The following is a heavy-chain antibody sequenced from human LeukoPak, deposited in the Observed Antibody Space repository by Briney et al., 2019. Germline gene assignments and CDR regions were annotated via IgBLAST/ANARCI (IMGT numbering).Heavy chain of an antibody. CDR3: TRAAWFGEFTYYYYMDV. D-gene: IGHD3-10*01. CDR1: GFTFSSYS. V-gene: IGHV3-49*04. CDR2: IRSKAYGGTT. Sequence: PGGSLRLSCAASGFTFSSYSMNWVRQAPGKGLEWVGFIRSKAYGGTTEYAASVKGRFTISRDDSKSIAYLQMNSLKAEDTAVYYCTRAAWFGEFTYYYYMDVWGKGTTVTISS. J-gene: IGHJ6*03.